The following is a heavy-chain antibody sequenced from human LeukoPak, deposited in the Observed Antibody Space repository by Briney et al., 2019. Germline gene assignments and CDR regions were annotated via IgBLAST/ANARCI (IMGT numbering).Heavy chain of an antibody. Sequence: TPSETLSLTCAVSGASITSSNWRSWVRQPPGKGLEWIGGIYHTGSTNYNPSLKSRVIISMDKSKNQFSLKLRSVTAADTAVYSCARDQVPLGRAYYYYYMDVWGKGTTVTVSS. CDR3: ARDQVPLGRAYYYYYMDV. J-gene: IGHJ6*03. D-gene: IGHD1-26*01. V-gene: IGHV4-4*02. CDR1: GASITSSNW. CDR2: IYHTGST.